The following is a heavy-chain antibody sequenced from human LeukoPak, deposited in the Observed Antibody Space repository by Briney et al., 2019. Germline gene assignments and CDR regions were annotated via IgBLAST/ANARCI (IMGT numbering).Heavy chain of an antibody. Sequence: ASVTVSCKASGGTFINYAISWVRQAPGQGLEWMGGIIPVFGTANYAQKFQGRVTITTDESTSTAYMELSSLRSEDTAVYYCARQITAAIGVGYFDYWGQGTLVTVSS. CDR1: GGTFINYA. J-gene: IGHJ4*02. CDR3: ARQITAAIGVGYFDY. V-gene: IGHV1-69*05. D-gene: IGHD2-2*02. CDR2: IIPVFGTA.